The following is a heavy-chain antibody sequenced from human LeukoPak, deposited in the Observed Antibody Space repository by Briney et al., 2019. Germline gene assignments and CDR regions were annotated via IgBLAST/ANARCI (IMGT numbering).Heavy chain of an antibody. V-gene: IGHV3-21*01. D-gene: IGHD3-22*01. CDR3: AREPNYYDSSGSSKGYFDY. Sequence: GGSLRLSCAASGFTFSSYSMNWVRQAPGKGLEWVSSISSSSYIYYADSVKGRFTISRDNAKNSLYLQMNSLRAEDTAVYYCAREPNYYDSSGSSKGYFDYWGQGTLVTVSS. CDR1: GFTFSSYS. CDR2: ISSSSYI. J-gene: IGHJ4*02.